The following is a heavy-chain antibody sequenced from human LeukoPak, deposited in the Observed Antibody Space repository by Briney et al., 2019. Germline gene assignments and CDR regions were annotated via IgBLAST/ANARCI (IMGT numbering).Heavy chain of an antibody. Sequence: SETLSLTCAVSGGSISSGGYSWSWIRQPPVKGLEWIGYIYYSGSTYYNPSLKSRVTISVDTSKNQLSLKLSSVTAADTAVYYCARRGSPRRSIYWYFDLWGRGTLVTVSS. CDR1: GGSISSGGYS. D-gene: IGHD1-14*01. CDR3: ARRGSPRRSIYWYFDL. V-gene: IGHV4-30-4*07. J-gene: IGHJ2*01. CDR2: IYYSGST.